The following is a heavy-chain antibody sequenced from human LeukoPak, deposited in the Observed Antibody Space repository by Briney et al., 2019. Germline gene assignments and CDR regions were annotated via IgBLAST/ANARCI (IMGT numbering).Heavy chain of an antibody. Sequence: ASVKVSCKASGYIFTDYYMHWVRQAPGQELGWMGRINPNSGGTNYAQKFQGRVTMTRDTSISTAYMDLRRLRSDDTAVYYCARDYSSSSGYFDYWGQGTLVTVSS. J-gene: IGHJ4*02. V-gene: IGHV1-2*06. CDR1: GYIFTDYY. CDR3: ARDYSSSSGYFDY. CDR2: INPNSGGT. D-gene: IGHD6-6*01.